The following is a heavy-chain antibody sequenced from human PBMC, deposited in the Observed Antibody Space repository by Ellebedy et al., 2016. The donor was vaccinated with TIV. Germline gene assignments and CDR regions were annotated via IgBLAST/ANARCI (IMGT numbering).Heavy chain of an antibody. D-gene: IGHD3-22*01. CDR2: MNSDGSST. CDR1: GFTFRNDW. CDR3: ARDHRPNYYDSSGYDPSFDY. J-gene: IGHJ4*02. Sequence: GESLKISCAASGFTFRNDWMHWVRQAPGKGLVWVSRMNSDGSSTNYADSVKGRFTISRDNAKNTLYLQMHSLRAEDTAVYYCARDHRPNYYDSSGYDPSFDYWGQGTLVTVSS. V-gene: IGHV3-74*01.